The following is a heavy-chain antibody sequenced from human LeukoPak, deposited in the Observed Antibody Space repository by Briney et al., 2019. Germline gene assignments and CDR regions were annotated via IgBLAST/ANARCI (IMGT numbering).Heavy chain of an antibody. D-gene: IGHD2-21*02. CDR1: GYTFTGYY. J-gene: IGHJ4*02. CDR2: INPNSGGT. V-gene: IGHV1-2*02. Sequence: ASVKVSCKASGYTFTGYYMHWVRQAPGQGLEWMGWINPNSGGTNYAQNFQGRVTMTRDTSISTAYMELSRLRSDDTAVYYCARGAYCGGDCYSGHLDYWGQGTLVTVSS. CDR3: ARGAYCGGDCYSGHLDY.